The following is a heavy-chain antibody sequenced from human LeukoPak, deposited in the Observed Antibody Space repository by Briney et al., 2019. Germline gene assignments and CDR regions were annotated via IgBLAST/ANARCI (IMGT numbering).Heavy chain of an antibody. CDR3: ARGSGWYFY. CDR1: GGSISTYY. V-gene: IGHV4-59*01. Sequence: SETLSLTCAVSGGSISTYYWSWIRQPPGKGLEWIGYIYYSGSTNYNPSLKSRVTISVDTSKNQFSLKLSSVTAADTAVYYCARGSGWYFYWGQGTLVTVSS. J-gene: IGHJ4*02. CDR2: IYYSGST. D-gene: IGHD6-19*01.